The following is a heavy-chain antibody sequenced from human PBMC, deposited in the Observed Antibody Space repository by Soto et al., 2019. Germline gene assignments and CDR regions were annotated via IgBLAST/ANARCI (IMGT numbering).Heavy chain of an antibody. CDR1: GYSFTTYW. V-gene: IGHV5-51*01. J-gene: IGHJ4*02. Sequence: PGESLKISCKGSGYSFTTYWIGWVRQMPGKGLEWMGIIYPGDSDTRYSPSFQGQVTISADKSISTAYLHWSSLRASDTAMYYCARPSITIFGVVPSAPFDHWGQGPLVTVSS. CDR3: ARPSITIFGVVPSAPFDH. CDR2: IYPGDSDT. D-gene: IGHD3-3*01.